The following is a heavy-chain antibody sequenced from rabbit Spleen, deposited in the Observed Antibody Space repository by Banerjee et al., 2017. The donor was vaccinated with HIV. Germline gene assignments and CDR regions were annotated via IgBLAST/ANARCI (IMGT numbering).Heavy chain of an antibody. D-gene: IGHD1-1*01. J-gene: IGHJ6*01. Sequence: QEQLEESGGGLVKPEGSLTLTCKASGLDFSSSYWICWVRQAPGKGLEWIACIDTGSSGFTYFASWAKGRFTISKTSTTTVTLQMTSLTAADTATYFCARDTSSSFSSYGMDLWGPGTLVTVS. CDR2: IDTGSSGFT. V-gene: IGHV1S45*01. CDR1: GLDFSSSYW. CDR3: ARDTSSSFSSYGMDL.